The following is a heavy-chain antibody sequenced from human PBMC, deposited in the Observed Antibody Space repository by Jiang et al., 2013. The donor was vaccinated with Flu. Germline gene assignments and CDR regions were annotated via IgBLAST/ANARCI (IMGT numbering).Heavy chain of an antibody. CDR3: ARSAPNVDY. J-gene: IGHJ4*02. CDR2: TYYTSKWFK. CDR1: GDSVSGNNAA. Sequence: SQTLSLTCAISGDSVSGNNAAWNWIRQSPSRGLEWLGRTYYTSKWFKGYAPSVKSRITINPDTSKNQFSLQLSSVTPEDTAVYYCARSAPNVDYWGQGTLVTVSS. V-gene: IGHV6-1*01.